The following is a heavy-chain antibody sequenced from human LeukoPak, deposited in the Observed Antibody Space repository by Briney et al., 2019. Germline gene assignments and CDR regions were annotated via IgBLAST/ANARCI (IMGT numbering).Heavy chain of an antibody. Sequence: GGSLRLSCAASGFTFSSYWMHRVRQAPGKGLVWVSRINSDGSSTSYADSVKGRFTISRDNAKNTLYLQMNSLRAEHTAVYYCARGGFDYGDYINYWGQGTLVTVSS. J-gene: IGHJ4*02. CDR1: GFTFSSYW. CDR3: ARGGFDYGDYINY. D-gene: IGHD4-17*01. V-gene: IGHV3-74*01. CDR2: INSDGSST.